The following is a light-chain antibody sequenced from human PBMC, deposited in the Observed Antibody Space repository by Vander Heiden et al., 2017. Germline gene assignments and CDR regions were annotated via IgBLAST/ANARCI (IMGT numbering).Light chain of an antibody. CDR1: SNNVGNQG. J-gene: IGLJ1*01. Sequence: QPGLTQPPSVSKGLRQTATLTCTGNSNNVGNQGAAWLQQHQGHPPKLLSYRNNNRPSGISERFSASRSGNTASLTITGLQPEDEADYYCSAWDSSLSENVFGTGTKVTVL. V-gene: IGLV10-54*04. CDR3: SAWDSSLSENV. CDR2: RNN.